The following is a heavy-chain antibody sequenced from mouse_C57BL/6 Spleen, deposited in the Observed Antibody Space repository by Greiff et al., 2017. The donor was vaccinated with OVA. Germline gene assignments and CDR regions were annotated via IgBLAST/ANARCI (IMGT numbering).Heavy chain of an antibody. J-gene: IGHJ2*01. V-gene: IGHV1-26*01. CDR3: VYYGLYFDY. Sequence: EVQLQQSGPELVKPGASVKISCKASGYTFTDYYMNWVKQSHGKSLEWIGDINPNNGGTSYNQKFKGKATLTVDKSSSTAYMELRSLTSEDSAVYYCVYYGLYFDYWGQGTTLTVSS. CDR2: INPNNGGT. CDR1: GYTFTDYY. D-gene: IGHD1-1*01.